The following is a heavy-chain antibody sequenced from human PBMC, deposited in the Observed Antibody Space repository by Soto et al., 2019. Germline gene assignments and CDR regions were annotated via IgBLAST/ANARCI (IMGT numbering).Heavy chain of an antibody. V-gene: IGHV3-72*01. CDR3: ARDTWGGQQLVHRAFDI. D-gene: IGHD6-13*01. CDR1: GFTFSDHY. CDR2: TRNKANSYTT. Sequence: PGGSLRLSCAASGFTFSDHYMDWVRQAPGKGLEWVGRTRNKANSYTTEYAASVKGRFTISRDDSKNSLYLQMNSLKTEDTAVYYCARDTWGGQQLVHRAFDIWGQGTMVTVSS. J-gene: IGHJ3*02.